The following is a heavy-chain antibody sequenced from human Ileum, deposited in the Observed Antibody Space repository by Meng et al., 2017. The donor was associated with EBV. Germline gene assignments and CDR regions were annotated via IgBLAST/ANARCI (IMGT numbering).Heavy chain of an antibody. D-gene: IGHD2-15*01. CDR1: GFTFDDYT. Sequence: EVLLVESGGVVVQPGGSLRLSCAASGFTFDDYTMHWVRQAPGKGLEWVSLISWDGGSTYYADSVKGRFTISRDNSKNSLYLQMNSLRTEDTALYYCARGWQPSYYFDYWGQGTLVTVSS. CDR2: ISWDGGST. CDR3: ARGWQPSYYFDY. V-gene: IGHV3-43*01. J-gene: IGHJ4*02.